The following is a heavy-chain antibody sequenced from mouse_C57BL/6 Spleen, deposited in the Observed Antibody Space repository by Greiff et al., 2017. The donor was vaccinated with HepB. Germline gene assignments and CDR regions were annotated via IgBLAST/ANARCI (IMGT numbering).Heavy chain of an antibody. J-gene: IGHJ3*01. CDR1: GFSLTSYG. CDR2: IWSGGST. CDR3: ASVAY. Sequence: VKLQESGPGLVQPSQSLSITCTVSGFSLTSYGVHWVRQSPGKGLEWLGVIWSGGSTDYNAAFISRLSISKDNSKSQVFFKMNSLQADDTAIYYCASVAYWGQGTLVTVSA. V-gene: IGHV2-2*01.